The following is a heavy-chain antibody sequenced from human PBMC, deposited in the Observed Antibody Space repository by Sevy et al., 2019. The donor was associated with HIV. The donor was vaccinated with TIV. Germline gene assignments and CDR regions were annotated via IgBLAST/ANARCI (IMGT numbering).Heavy chain of an antibody. Sequence: GGSLRLSCAASGFTFSSYSMNWVRQAPGKGLEWVSSISSSSSYKYYADSVKGRFTISRDNAKNSLYLQMNSLRAEDTAVYYCARDPHGSSWPYYFDYWGQGTLVTVSS. CDR2: ISSSSSYK. CDR1: GFTFSSYS. J-gene: IGHJ4*02. CDR3: ARDPHGSSWPYYFDY. V-gene: IGHV3-21*01. D-gene: IGHD6-13*01.